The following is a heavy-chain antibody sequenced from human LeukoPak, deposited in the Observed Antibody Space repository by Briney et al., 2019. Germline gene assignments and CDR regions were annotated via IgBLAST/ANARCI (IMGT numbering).Heavy chain of an antibody. CDR1: GFTVSNHW. CDR3: ARDLPSSGYWYRDAFDI. Sequence: GSLRLSCAASGFTVSNHWMIWVRQAPGKGLECVANIKQDGTEKYYLDSVKGRFTISRDNAKNSLFLQMNSLRVEDTAMYYCARDLPSSGYWYRDAFDIWGRGTMVTVSS. V-gene: IGHV3-7*01. CDR2: IKQDGTEK. J-gene: IGHJ3*02. D-gene: IGHD3-22*01.